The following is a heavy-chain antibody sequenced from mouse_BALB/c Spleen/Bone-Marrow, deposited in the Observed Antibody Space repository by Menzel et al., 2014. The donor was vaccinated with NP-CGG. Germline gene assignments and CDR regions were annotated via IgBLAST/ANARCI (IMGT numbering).Heavy chain of an antibody. CDR2: INPSNGRT. J-gene: IGHJ4*01. D-gene: IGHD1-1*01. CDR3: ARLIYGSSYIVDF. Sequence: VQLQESGAELVKPGASVKLSCKASGYTFNGYWAKQRPGQGLEWIGEINPSNGRTNYNEKFKSMATLTVDKSSSTAYMQLSSLTSEDSAVFYCARLIYGSSYIVDFWGQGTSVTVSS. CDR1: GYTFNGYW. V-gene: IGHV1S81*02.